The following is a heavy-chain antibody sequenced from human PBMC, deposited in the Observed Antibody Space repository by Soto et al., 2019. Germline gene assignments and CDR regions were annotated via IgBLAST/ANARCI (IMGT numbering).Heavy chain of an antibody. D-gene: IGHD5-12*01. CDR1: GFTFSSYG. V-gene: IGHV3-30*18. CDR3: AKEGFSGYDREPYYFDY. CDR2: ISYDGSNK. J-gene: IGHJ4*02. Sequence: GGSLRLSCAASGFTFSSYGMHWVRQAPGKGLEWVAVISYDGSNKYYADSVKGRFTISRDNSKNTLYLQMNSLRAEDTAVYYCAKEGFSGYDREPYYFDYWGQGTLVTVSS.